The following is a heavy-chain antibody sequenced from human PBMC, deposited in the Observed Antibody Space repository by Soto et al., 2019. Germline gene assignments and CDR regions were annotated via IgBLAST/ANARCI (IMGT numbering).Heavy chain of an antibody. V-gene: IGHV1-2*04. CDR3: ATWVDYGDFEGFDF. CDR1: GYSFTDYK. CDR2: VDPNGGGS. J-gene: IGHJ4*02. Sequence: SVKVSCKTSGYSFTDYKLHWVRQAPGQGLEWMGWVDPNGGGSNSAQKFQGSVTMTWDTSITTAYLDLTRLTTNDTATYFCATWVDYGDFEGFDFWGQGTLVTVSS. D-gene: IGHD4-17*01.